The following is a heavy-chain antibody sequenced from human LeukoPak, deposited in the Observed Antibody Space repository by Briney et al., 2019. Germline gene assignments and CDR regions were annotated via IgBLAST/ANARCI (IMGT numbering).Heavy chain of an antibody. CDR1: GFTFSSYG. Sequence: GGSLRLSCAASGFTFSSYGMHWVRQAPGEGLEWVAVIWYDGSNKYYADSVKGRFTISRDNSKNTLYLQMNSLRAEDTAVYYCARGAKYGMDVWGQGTTVTVSS. J-gene: IGHJ6*02. CDR2: IWYDGSNK. V-gene: IGHV3-33*01. CDR3: ARGAKYGMDV. D-gene: IGHD1-26*01.